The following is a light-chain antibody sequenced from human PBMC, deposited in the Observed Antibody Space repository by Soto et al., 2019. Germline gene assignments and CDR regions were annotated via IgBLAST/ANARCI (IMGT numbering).Light chain of an antibody. V-gene: IGKV3-20*01. J-gene: IGKJ1*01. CDR2: GAS. CDR3: PKYGRSPWT. CDR1: KSVSSSY. Sequence: EIVLTQSPGTLSSSPGERPPLPCGPIKSVSSSYLAWYQQKPGQAPRLLIYGASSRATGIPDRFSGSGSGTDFTLTSSRLEPEDFAVYYCPKYGRSPWTVGQGTKQDIK.